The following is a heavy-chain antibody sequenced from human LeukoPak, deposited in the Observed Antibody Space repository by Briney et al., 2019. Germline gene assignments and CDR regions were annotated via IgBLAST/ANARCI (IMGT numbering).Heavy chain of an antibody. J-gene: IGHJ6*02. Sequence: GESLKISCKGSGYSFTSYWIGWVRQMPGKGLEWMGIIYPGDSDTRYSPSFQGQVTISADKSISTAYLQWSSLKASDTAMYYCARLGPGDDITMVREKYYYYYYGMDVWGQGTTVTVSS. V-gene: IGHV5-51*01. CDR3: ARLGPGDDITMVREKYYYYYYGMDV. CDR2: IYPGDSDT. CDR1: GYSFTSYW. D-gene: IGHD3-10*01.